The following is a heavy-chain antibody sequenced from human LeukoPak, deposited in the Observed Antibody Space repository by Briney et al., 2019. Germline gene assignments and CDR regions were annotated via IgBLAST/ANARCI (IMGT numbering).Heavy chain of an antibody. CDR1: GYTFTGYY. CDR3: ARDRQSELYYYDSSGYIHAFDI. D-gene: IGHD3-22*01. CDR2: INPNSGGT. J-gene: IGHJ3*02. Sequence: ASVKVSCKASGYTFTGYYIHWVRQAPGQGLEWMGWINPNSGGTYYAQKLQGRVTMTTDTSTSTAYMELRSLRSDDTAVYYCARDRQSELYYYDSSGYIHAFDIWGQGTMVTVSS. V-gene: IGHV1-2*02.